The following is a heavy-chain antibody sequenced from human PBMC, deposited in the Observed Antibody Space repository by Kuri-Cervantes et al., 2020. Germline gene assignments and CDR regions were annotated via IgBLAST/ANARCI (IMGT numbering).Heavy chain of an antibody. D-gene: IGHD2-21*02. V-gene: IGHV1-69*13. CDR2: IIPIFGTA. J-gene: IGHJ4*02. Sequence: SVKVSCKASGGTFSSYAISWVRQAPGQGLEWMGGIIPIFGTANYAQKFQGRVTITADESTSTAYMELRSLRSDDTAVYYCAASREYCGGDCPEDYWGQGTLVTVSS. CDR3: AASREYCGGDCPEDY. CDR1: GGTFSSYA.